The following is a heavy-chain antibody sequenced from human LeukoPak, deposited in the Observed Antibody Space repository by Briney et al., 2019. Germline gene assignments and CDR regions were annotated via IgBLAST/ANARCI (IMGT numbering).Heavy chain of an antibody. D-gene: IGHD2-15*01. V-gene: IGHV3-48*01. CDR3: AKYCSAIGCYSGLDY. J-gene: IGHJ4*02. CDR1: GFTFSSYS. Sequence: PGGSLRLSCAASGFTFSSYSMNWVRQAPGKGLECVSFISSSSSTIYYADSVKGRFTISRDNAKNTLYLQMNSLRAEDTAIYYCAKYCSAIGCYSGLDYWGQGTLVTVSS. CDR2: ISSSSSTI.